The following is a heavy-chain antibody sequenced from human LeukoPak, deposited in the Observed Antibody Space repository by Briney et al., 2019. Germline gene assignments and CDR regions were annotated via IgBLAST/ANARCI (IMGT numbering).Heavy chain of an antibody. D-gene: IGHD5-18*01. CDR3: ARWAGSYGHTYYFDY. J-gene: IGHJ4*02. CDR1: GCSFTSYW. V-gene: IGHV5-51*01. CDR2: IYPGDSDT. Sequence: GESLKIPCKGSGCSFTSYWIGWVRQMPGKGLEWMGIIYPGDSDTRYSPSFQGQVTISADKSISTAYLQWSSLKASDTAMYYCARWAGSYGHTYYFDYWGQGTLVTVSS.